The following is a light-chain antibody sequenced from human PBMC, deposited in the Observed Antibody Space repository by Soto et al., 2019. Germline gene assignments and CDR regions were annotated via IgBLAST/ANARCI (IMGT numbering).Light chain of an antibody. CDR3: QQSDDFPLT. V-gene: IGKV1-39*01. Sequence: DIQMTQSPSSLSASVGDRVTITCRSSQSISGYLNWFQQRPGKAPKLLIYAASSLQSGVPSRFSGRGSGTDFSLTISSLQPEDFATYYCQQSDDFPLTFGQGTRLDIK. J-gene: IGKJ5*01. CDR1: QSISGY. CDR2: AAS.